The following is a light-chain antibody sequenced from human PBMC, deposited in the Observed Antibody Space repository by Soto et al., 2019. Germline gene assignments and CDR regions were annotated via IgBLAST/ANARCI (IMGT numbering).Light chain of an antibody. CDR2: NND. Sequence: QSVLTQPPSASGTPGQRVTISCSGSSSSIGSNTVNWYQQLPGTAPKLLIYNNDQRPSGIPARFSGSKSGTSASLAISGLQSEDEADYYCAAWDDSLNGVVFGGGTKLTVL. J-gene: IGLJ2*01. V-gene: IGLV1-44*01. CDR1: SSSIGSNT. CDR3: AAWDDSLNGVV.